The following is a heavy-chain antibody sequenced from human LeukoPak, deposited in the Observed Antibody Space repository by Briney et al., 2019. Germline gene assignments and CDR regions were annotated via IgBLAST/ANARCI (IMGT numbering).Heavy chain of an antibody. CDR1: GFTFSSYS. J-gene: IGHJ4*02. CDR2: ISADSSYI. CDR3: ARDLPTIDY. Sequence: GGSLRLSCAASGFTFSSYSMNWVRQAPGKGLEWVSCISADSSYIYYADSVKGRFTISRDNARNSLYLRMNSLRAEDTAVYYCARDLPTIDYWGQGTLVTVSS. V-gene: IGHV3-21*01.